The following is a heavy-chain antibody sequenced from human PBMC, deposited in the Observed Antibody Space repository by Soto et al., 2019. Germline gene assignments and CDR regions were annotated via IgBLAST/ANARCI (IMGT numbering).Heavy chain of an antibody. J-gene: IGHJ5*02. CDR1: GGSLTSYY. CDR3: ARGGPESDA. CDR2: IYYTGST. Sequence: QVQLQESGPGLVKPSETLFLTCTVSGGSLTSYYWSWIRQPPGKGLEWIGYIYYTGSTKYNPSLKSRVTISVDTSKNQFSLKLTSVTAADTAVYYCARGGPESDAWGQGTLVTVAS. V-gene: IGHV4-59*01.